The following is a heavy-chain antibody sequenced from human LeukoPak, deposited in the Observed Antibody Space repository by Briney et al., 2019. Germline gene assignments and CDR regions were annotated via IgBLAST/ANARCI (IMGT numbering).Heavy chain of an antibody. Sequence: ASVKVSCKASRGTFSSYAISWVRQAPGQGLEWMGGIIPIFGTANYAQKFQGRVTSTTDESTSTAYMELSILRSEDTAAYYCARGVSGYYYYYYMDVWGKGTTVTVSS. D-gene: IGHD3-22*01. CDR2: IIPIFGTA. V-gene: IGHV1-69*05. J-gene: IGHJ6*03. CDR3: ARGVSGYYYYYYMDV. CDR1: RGTFSSYA.